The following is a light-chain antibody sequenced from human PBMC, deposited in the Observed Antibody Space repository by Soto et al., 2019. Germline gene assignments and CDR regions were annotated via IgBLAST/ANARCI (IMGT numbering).Light chain of an antibody. V-gene: IGKV1-5*01. CDR2: DAS. J-gene: IGKJ1*01. CDR1: QTISVS. Sequence: IQMTQSPSTLSASVGDTVTITCRASQTISVSLAWYRQKPGKAPKLLIYDASTLQEGVPSRFSGSGSGTEFTLTVTRLQPDDFAVYYCQQRTDRPPWTFGQGTKVESK. CDR3: QQRTDRPPWT.